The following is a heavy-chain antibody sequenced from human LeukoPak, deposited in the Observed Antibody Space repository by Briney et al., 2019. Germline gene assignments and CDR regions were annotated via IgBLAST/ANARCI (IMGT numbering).Heavy chain of an antibody. V-gene: IGHV3-66*01. CDR3: ARDYNNSPDGHFYYQGMDV. CDR1: GFSINTNY. J-gene: IGHJ6*02. D-gene: IGHD4-17*01. Sequence: GGSLRLSCVVSGFSINTNYMSWVRQAPGKGLEWVSVIYSGGSAHYIDSVKDRFTISRDISTNKIYLEMSRLRVGDTAVYYCARDYNNSPDGHFYYQGMDVWGQGTTVIVSS. CDR2: IYSGGSA.